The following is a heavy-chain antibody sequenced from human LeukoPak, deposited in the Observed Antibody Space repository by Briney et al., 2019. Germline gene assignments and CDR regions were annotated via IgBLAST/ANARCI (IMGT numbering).Heavy chain of an antibody. CDR3: ARHPRAAAGDYYFDY. J-gene: IGHJ4*02. D-gene: IGHD6-13*01. Sequence: SETLSLTCTVSGGSISSSSYYWGWIRQPPGKGLEWIGSIYYSGSTYYNPSLKSRVTISVDTSKNQFSLKLSSVTAADTAVYYCARHPRAAAGDYYFDYWGQGTLVTVSS. V-gene: IGHV4-39*01. CDR2: IYYSGST. CDR1: GGSISSSSYY.